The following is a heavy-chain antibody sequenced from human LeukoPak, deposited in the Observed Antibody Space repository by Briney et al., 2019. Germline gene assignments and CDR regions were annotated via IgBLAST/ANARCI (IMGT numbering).Heavy chain of an antibody. D-gene: IGHD2-2*01. CDR1: GGSFSGYY. Sequence: SETLSLTCAVYGGSFSGYYWSWIRQPPGKGLEWIGEIDHSGSTNYNPSLKSRVTISVDTSKNQFSLKLSSVTAADTAVYYCAVHIVVVPAAKKKNWFDPWGQGTLVTVSS. J-gene: IGHJ5*02. CDR3: AVHIVVVPAAKKKNWFDP. V-gene: IGHV4-34*01. CDR2: IDHSGST.